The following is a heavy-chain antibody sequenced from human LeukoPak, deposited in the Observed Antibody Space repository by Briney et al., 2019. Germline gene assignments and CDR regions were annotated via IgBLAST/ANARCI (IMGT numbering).Heavy chain of an antibody. D-gene: IGHD3-22*01. Sequence: VASVKVSCKASGYTFTNFGITWVRQAPGQGLEWMGWISAYNGNTNYAQKLQDRVTMTTDTSTSTAYMELRSLRSDDTAVYYCARGTLGYDSSGYYRFDYWGQGTLVTVSS. CDR2: ISAYNGNT. J-gene: IGHJ4*02. CDR3: ARGTLGYDSSGYYRFDY. V-gene: IGHV1-18*01. CDR1: GYTFTNFG.